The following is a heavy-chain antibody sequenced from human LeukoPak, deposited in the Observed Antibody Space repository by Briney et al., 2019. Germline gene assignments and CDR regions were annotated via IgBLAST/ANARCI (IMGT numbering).Heavy chain of an antibody. V-gene: IGHV4-34*01. CDR2: INHSGST. D-gene: IGHD4-17*01. CDR1: GGSFCCYY. CDR3: ARAPDYCDYVRVEYYYMDV. J-gene: IGHJ6*03. Sequence: SETLSLTCAVYGGSFCCYYWSWIRQPPGKGLEWIGEINHSGSTNYNPSLKSRVTISVDTSKNQFSLKLSSVTAADTAVYYCARAPDYCDYVRVEYYYMDVWGKGTTVTVSS.